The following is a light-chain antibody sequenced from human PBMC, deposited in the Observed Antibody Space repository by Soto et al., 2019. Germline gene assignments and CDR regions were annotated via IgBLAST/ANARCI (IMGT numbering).Light chain of an antibody. Sequence: DIQMTPSPSSLSASVGDSVTITCRASQSISSYLNWYQQKPGKAPKLLIYAASSLQSGVPSRFSGSGSGTDFTLTISSLQPEDFATYYGQQSYSTPLTFGGGTKVEIK. CDR2: AAS. CDR1: QSISSY. CDR3: QQSYSTPLT. J-gene: IGKJ4*01. V-gene: IGKV1-39*01.